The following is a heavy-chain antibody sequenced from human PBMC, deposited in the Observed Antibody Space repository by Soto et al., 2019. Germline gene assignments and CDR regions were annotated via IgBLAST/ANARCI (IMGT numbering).Heavy chain of an antibody. V-gene: IGHV3-13*04. CDR1: GFTFSSYD. CDR2: IGFAGDT. J-gene: IGHJ4*02. Sequence: EVQLVESGGGLVQPGGSLRLSCEASGFTFSSYDMHWVRQTTGQGLEWVSVIGFAGDTYYPDSVKGRFTISREDAKNSLYLQMNSLRAEDTAVYYCARVLRGYNSCLDCWGQGTLVTVSS. D-gene: IGHD5-12*01. CDR3: ARVLRGYNSCLDC.